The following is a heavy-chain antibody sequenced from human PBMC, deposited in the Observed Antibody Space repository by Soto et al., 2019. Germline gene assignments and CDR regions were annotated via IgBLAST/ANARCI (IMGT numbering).Heavy chain of an antibody. CDR2: ISSGSAFI. V-gene: IGHV3-21*01. CDR3: TRDQGGSYDSWFDP. Sequence: EVQVVESGGGLVKPGGSLRLSCNFSFSMYSMDWVRQAPGKGLEWVASISSGSAFIKYADSVKGRFTISRDNAKNSVSLQMDSLRVAETAMYYCTRDQGGSYDSWFDPWGRGTLVTVSS. J-gene: IGHJ5*02. D-gene: IGHD1-26*01. CDR1: SFSMYS.